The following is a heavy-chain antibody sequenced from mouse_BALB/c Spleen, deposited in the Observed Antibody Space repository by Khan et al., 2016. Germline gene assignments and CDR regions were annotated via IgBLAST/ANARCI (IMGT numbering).Heavy chain of an antibody. CDR2: LYPGDGDS. CDR3: EKLTRTREAMDY. Sequence: VQLQASGAELVRPGSSVKISCKASGYAFSSYWMNWVKQRPGQGLEWIGQLYPGDGDSNYNGKFKGKSTLTAEKSSSTASMQISRLTSGDSAVLFCEKLTRTREAMDYWGQGTSVTVPS. V-gene: IGHV1-80*01. CDR1: GYAFSSYW. D-gene: IGHD4-1*01. J-gene: IGHJ4*01.